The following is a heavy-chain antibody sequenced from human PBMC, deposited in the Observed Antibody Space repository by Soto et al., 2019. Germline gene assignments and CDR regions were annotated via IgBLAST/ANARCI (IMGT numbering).Heavy chain of an antibody. CDR3: ARNQLGVSDY. Sequence: EVQLLESGGGLVQPGGSLRLSCVASGFTFNKYAMTWVRQAPGKGLEWVSIISGSGTTAFYADSVKGRFTISRDNSKDTMYLQMNSLRAGDTDIYYCARNQLGVSDYWGQGTLVTVSA. J-gene: IGHJ4*02. V-gene: IGHV3-23*01. D-gene: IGHD7-27*01. CDR2: ISGSGTTA. CDR1: GFTFNKYA.